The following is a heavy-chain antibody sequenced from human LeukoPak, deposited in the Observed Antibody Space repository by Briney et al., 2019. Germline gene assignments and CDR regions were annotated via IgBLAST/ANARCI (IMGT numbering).Heavy chain of an antibody. V-gene: IGHV5-51*01. D-gene: IGHD1-26*01. CDR3: ARHSGSYYWFDP. J-gene: IGHJ5*02. CDR1: GYSFTSYW. Sequence: GESLKISCKGSGYSFTSYWIGWVRQMPGKGLEWLGIIYPGDADTRYSPSFEGQVTISADKSITTAYLQWSSLKASDTAMYYCARHSGSYYWFDPWGQGTLVTVSS. CDR2: IYPGDADT.